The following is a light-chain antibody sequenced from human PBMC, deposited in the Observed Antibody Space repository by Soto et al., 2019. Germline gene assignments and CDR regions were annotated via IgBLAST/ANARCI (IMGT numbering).Light chain of an antibody. Sequence: EILRTQPPDPRLFPWAGGATINANSAQIIFFTPKNKNNLTWSRQKPGQPPRPLIYWPSTRESGVPDRFSGSGSGTDFTLTISSLQAEDVAVYYCQQYYSTPVTFGGGTKVEIK. J-gene: IGKJ4*01. CDR3: QQYYSTPVT. CDR1: QIIFFTPKNKNN. V-gene: IGKV4-1*01. CDR2: WPS.